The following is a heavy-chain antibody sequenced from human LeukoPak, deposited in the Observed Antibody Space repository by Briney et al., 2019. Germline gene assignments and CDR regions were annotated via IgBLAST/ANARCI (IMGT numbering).Heavy chain of an antibody. D-gene: IGHD1-26*01. CDR3: ARDLRGSWGPGFDY. J-gene: IGHJ4*02. CDR1: GYTFTSHG. CDR2: ISAYNGNT. Sequence: ASVKVSCKASGYTFTSHGISWVRQAPGQGLEWMGWISAYNGNTNYAQKLQGRVTMTTATSTSTAYMELRSLRSDDTAVYYCARDLRGSWGPGFDYWGQGTLVTVSS. V-gene: IGHV1-18*01.